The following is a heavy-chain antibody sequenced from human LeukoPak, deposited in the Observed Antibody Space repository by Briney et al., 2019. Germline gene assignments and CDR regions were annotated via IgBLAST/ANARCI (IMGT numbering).Heavy chain of an antibody. V-gene: IGHV4-59*01. CDR3: AKAGPSYYDFWSGYHENNWFDP. CDR2: IYYSGST. Sequence: PSETLSLTCTVSGGSISSYYWSWIRQPPGKGLEWIGYIYYSGSTNYNPSLKSRVTISVDTSKNQFSLKLSSGTAAGTAVWYCAKAGPSYYDFWSGYHENNWFDPWGQGTLVTVSS. J-gene: IGHJ5*02. D-gene: IGHD3-3*01. CDR1: GGSISSYY.